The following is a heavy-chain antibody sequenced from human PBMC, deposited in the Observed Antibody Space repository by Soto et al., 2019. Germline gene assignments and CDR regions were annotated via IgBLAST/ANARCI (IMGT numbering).Heavy chain of an antibody. CDR3: ASGSVGGTRFFDS. D-gene: IGHD6-19*01. V-gene: IGHV3-53*01. CDR2: TYSGGTT. Sequence: GGSLRLSCAASGFTVSSSYMTWVRQAPGKGLEWVSVTYSGGTTYHADSVKGRFSTSRDNSKNTLYLQMNSLRAEDTAMYYCASGSVGGTRFFDSWGQGTLVTVSS. J-gene: IGHJ4*02. CDR1: GFTVSSSY.